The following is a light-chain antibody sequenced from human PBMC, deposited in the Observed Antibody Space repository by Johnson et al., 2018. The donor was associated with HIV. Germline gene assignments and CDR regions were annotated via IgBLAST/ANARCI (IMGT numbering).Light chain of an antibody. Sequence: QSVLTQPPSVSAAPGQKVTISCSGSSSNIGSNYVSWYQQLPGTAPKLLIYDNNKRPSGIPDRFSGSKSGTSATLGITGLQTGDEADYYCGTWDSSLTAGVFGTRTKVTVL. CDR1: SSNIGSNY. CDR2: DNN. V-gene: IGLV1-51*01. CDR3: GTWDSSLTAGV. J-gene: IGLJ1*01.